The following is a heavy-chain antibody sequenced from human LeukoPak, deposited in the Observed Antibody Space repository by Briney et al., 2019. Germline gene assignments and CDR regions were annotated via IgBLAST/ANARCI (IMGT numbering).Heavy chain of an antibody. CDR1: GFTFSSYS. D-gene: IGHD4-23*01. V-gene: IGHV3-53*01. Sequence: GGSLRLSCAASGFTFSSYSMNWVRQAPGKGLEWVSLIYSGGTTYYADSVKGRFTISRDNSKKTLYLQMNSLRAEDTAVYYCARRAGGYSHPYDYWGQGILVTVSS. CDR2: IYSGGTT. J-gene: IGHJ4*02. CDR3: ARRAGGYSHPYDY.